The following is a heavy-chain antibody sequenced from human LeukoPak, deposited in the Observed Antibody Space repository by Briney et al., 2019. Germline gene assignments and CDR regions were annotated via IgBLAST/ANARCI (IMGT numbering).Heavy chain of an antibody. D-gene: IGHD3-10*01. Sequence: GGSLRLSCAASGFTFSSYAMSWVRQAPGKGLEWVSAISGSGGSTYYADSVKGRFTISRGNSKNTLYLQMNSLRAEDTAVYYCAKVVWFGELAYYFDYWGQGTLVTVSS. V-gene: IGHV3-23*01. CDR1: GFTFSSYA. CDR2: ISGSGGST. J-gene: IGHJ4*02. CDR3: AKVVWFGELAYYFDY.